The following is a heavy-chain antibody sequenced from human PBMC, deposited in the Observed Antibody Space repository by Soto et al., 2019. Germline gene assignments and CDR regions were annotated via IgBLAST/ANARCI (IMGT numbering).Heavy chain of an antibody. CDR3: ARGSNAGLDF. CDR2: INGVNGNT. D-gene: IGHD4-4*01. V-gene: IGHV1-3*01. Sequence: QVQVVQSGAEVNKPGASVKVSCKASGYTFRAYSMNWVRQAPGHRLEWMGWINGVNGNTEYSQTFQGRVTITRDTSASIAYMELSSLRPEDTAVYYCARGSNAGLDFWGQGTLVTVSS. J-gene: IGHJ4*02. CDR1: GYTFRAYS.